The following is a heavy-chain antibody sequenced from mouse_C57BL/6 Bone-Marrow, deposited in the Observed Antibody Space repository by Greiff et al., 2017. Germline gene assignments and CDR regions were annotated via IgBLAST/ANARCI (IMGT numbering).Heavy chain of an antibody. CDR2: IWWDDDM. D-gene: IGHD1-1*01. J-gene: IGHJ3*01. V-gene: IGHV8-8*01. Sequence: QVQLKESGPGILQPSQTLSLTCSFSGFSLSTFGMGVGGIRKPSGKGLEWLAHIWWDDDMYYNPALKSRLTISKDTSKTQVFLKIANVDTADTATYYCARMRGYYGSSPWFAYWGQGTLVTVSA. CDR1: GFSLSTFGMG. CDR3: ARMRGYYGSSPWFAY.